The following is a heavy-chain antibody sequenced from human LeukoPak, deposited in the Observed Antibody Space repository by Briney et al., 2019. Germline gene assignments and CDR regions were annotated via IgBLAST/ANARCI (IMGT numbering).Heavy chain of an antibody. D-gene: IGHD6-6*01. V-gene: IGHV4-4*02. Sequence: PSGTLSLTCAVSGGSISSSNWWNWVRQPPGKGLEWIGEIYHSGSTNYNPSLKSRVTISVDRSKNQFSLKLNSVIAADTAVYYCARWNYGGSSGRPFDFWGQGTLVTASS. CDR3: ARWNYGGSSGRPFDF. J-gene: IGHJ4*02. CDR1: GGSISSSNW. CDR2: IYHSGST.